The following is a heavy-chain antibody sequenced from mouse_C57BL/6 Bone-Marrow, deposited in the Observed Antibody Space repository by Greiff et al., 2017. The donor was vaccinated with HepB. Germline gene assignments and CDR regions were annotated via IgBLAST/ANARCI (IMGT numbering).Heavy chain of an antibody. CDR1: GYSFTSYY. V-gene: IGHV1-66*01. CDR2: IYPGSGNT. Sequence: VQLVESGPELVKPGASVKISCKASGYSFTSYYIHWVKQRPGQGLEWIGWIYPGSGNTKYNEKFKGKATLTADTSSSTAYMQLSSLTSEDSAVYYCAITAVVAEGFAYWGQGTLVTVSA. D-gene: IGHD1-1*01. J-gene: IGHJ3*01. CDR3: AITAVVAEGFAY.